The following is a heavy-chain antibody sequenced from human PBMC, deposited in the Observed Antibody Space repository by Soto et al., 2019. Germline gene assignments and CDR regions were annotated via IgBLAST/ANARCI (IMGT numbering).Heavy chain of an antibody. V-gene: IGHV4-34*01. J-gene: IGHJ5*02. D-gene: IGHD5-12*01. CDR1: GGSFSGYY. Sequence: SETLSLTCDVYGGSFSGYYWSGIRQPPGKGLEWIVEINHSGGTNYNPSLKSRVTISVDTSKNQFSLKLSSVTAADTAVYYCARGLRGVIVATVHNWFDPWGQGTLVTVS. CDR2: INHSGGT. CDR3: ARGLRGVIVATVHNWFDP.